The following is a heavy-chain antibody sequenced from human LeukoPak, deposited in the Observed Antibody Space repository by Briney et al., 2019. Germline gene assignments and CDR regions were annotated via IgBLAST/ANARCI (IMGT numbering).Heavy chain of an antibody. CDR2: INHSGST. J-gene: IGHJ4*02. V-gene: IGHV4-34*01. D-gene: IGHD3-22*01. Sequence: SETQSLTCAVYGGSVSGYYWSWIRQPPGKGLEWIGEINHSGSTNYNPSLKSRVTISVDTSKNQFSLKLSSVAAADTAVYYCARVPVVVIRYYFDYWGQGTLVTVSS. CDR3: ARVPVVVIRYYFDY. CDR1: GGSVSGYY.